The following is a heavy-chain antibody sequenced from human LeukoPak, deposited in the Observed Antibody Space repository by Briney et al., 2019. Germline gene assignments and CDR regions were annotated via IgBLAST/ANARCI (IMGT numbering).Heavy chain of an antibody. J-gene: IGHJ4*02. Sequence: TGGSLRLSCAASGFTFSSYAMSWVRQAPGKGLEWVSAISGSGGSTYYADSVKGRFTISRDNSKNTLYLQMNSLRAEDTAAYYCAKGGYSSSWFFDYWGQGTLVTVSS. CDR3: AKGGYSSSWFFDY. V-gene: IGHV3-23*01. CDR2: ISGSGGST. D-gene: IGHD6-13*01. CDR1: GFTFSSYA.